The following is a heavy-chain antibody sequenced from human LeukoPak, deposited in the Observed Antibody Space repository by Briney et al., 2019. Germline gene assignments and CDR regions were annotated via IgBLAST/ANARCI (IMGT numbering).Heavy chain of an antibody. CDR2: INPNSGGT. CDR1: GYTFTGYY. CDR3: ARDLTPPRGCSSISCPMGY. J-gene: IGHJ4*02. V-gene: IGHV1-2*02. D-gene: IGHD2-2*01. Sequence: ASVKVSCKASGYTFTGYYMHWVRQAPGQGLEWMGWINPNSGGTNYAQKFQGRVTMTRDTSISTAYMELSRLRSDDTAVYYCARDLTPPRGCSSISCPMGYWGQGTLVTVSS.